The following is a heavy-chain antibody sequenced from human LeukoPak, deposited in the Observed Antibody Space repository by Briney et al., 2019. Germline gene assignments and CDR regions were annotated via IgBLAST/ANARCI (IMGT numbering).Heavy chain of an antibody. J-gene: IGHJ5*02. CDR3: ARARVPAAIGFDP. CDR1: GYTFTGYY. Sequence: GASVKVSCKASGYTFTGYYMHWVRQAPGQGLEWMGWINPNSGGTNYAQKFQGRVTMTRDTSISTAYMELSRLRSDDTAVYYCARARVPAAIGFDPWGQGTPVTVSS. D-gene: IGHD2-2*01. V-gene: IGHV1-2*02. CDR2: INPNSGGT.